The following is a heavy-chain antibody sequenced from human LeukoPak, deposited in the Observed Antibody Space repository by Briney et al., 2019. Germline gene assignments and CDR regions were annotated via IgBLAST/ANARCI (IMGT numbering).Heavy chain of an antibody. Sequence: SETLSLTCAVYGGSFSGYYWSWIRQPPGKGLEWIGEINHSGSTNYNPSLKSRVTIPVDTSTHQFSLKLSSVTAADTAVYYCASTRYSYAGDYWGQGTLVTVSS. CDR3: ASTRYSYAGDY. CDR2: INHSGST. CDR1: GGSFSGYY. V-gene: IGHV4-34*01. D-gene: IGHD2-2*01. J-gene: IGHJ4*02.